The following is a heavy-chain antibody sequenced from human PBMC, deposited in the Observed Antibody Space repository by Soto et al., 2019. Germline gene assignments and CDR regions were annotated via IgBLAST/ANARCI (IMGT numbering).Heavy chain of an antibody. CDR3: TTVFYDSSGYPDY. CDR2: IKRKTEGGTT. J-gene: IGHJ4*02. CDR1: GFTFSSYA. D-gene: IGHD3-22*01. Sequence: GGSLRLSCAASGFTFSSYAMSWVRQAPGKGLEWVGRIKRKTEGGTTDYAAPVKGRFTISRDDSENTLYLQMNSLKTEDTAVYYCTTVFYDSSGYPDYWGQGTLVTVSS. V-gene: IGHV3-15*01.